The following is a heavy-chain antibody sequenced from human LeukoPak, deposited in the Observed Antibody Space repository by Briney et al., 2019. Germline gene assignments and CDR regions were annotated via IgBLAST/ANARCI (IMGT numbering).Heavy chain of an antibody. CDR2: IKSKTDGGTT. J-gene: IGHJ3*02. CDR3: ATESNGNYPVEHAFHI. D-gene: IGHD1-7*01. CDR1: GFTVSSNY. Sequence: SGGSLRLSCAASGFTVSSNYMSWVRQAPGKGLEWVGRIKSKTDGGTTDYAAPVKGRFTISRDDSKNTLYLQMNSLRAEDTAVYYCATESNGNYPVEHAFHIWGQGTMVTVSS. V-gene: IGHV3-15*01.